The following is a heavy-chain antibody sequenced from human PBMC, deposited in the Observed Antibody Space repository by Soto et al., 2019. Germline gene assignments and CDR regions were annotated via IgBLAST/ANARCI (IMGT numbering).Heavy chain of an antibody. CDR3: AGAGVSTSVSMPWMGYSYYGLHV. Sequence: QVQLVQSGAEVKKPGSSVKVSCRASGGTFNSHTISWVRQAPGQGLEWMGGIMPMFGVTNYARKFQGRRTMTADEPTAPGYMELISLASEDTAVYYCAGAGVSTSVSMPWMGYSYYGLHVWGEGTTVTVSS. J-gene: IGHJ6*02. D-gene: IGHD5-18*01. V-gene: IGHV1-69*12. CDR1: GGTFNSHT. CDR2: IMPMFGVT.